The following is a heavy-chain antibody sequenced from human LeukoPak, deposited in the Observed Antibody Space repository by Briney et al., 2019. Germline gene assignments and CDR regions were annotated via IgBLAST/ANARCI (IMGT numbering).Heavy chain of an antibody. D-gene: IGHD3-22*01. J-gene: IGHJ4*02. CDR2: ISDSSST. V-gene: IGHV3-48*01. CDR3: AKDPTNYYDSSGSSFFDY. Sequence: GGSLRLSCAASGFTFSSYSMNWVRRAPGKGLEWISYISDSSSTKYGDSVKGRFTISRDNSKNTLYLQMNSLRAEDTALYYCAKDPTNYYDSSGSSFFDYWGQGTLVTVSS. CDR1: GFTFSSYS.